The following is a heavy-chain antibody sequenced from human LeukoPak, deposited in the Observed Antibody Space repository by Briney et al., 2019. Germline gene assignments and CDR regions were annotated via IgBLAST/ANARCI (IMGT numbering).Heavy chain of an antibody. CDR2: IIPILGIA. J-gene: IGHJ4*02. Sequence: ASVKVSCKASGGTFSSYAISWVRQAPGQGLEWMGRIIPILGIANYAQKFQGRVTITADKSTSTAYMELSSLRSEDTAVYYCASPYAAAGTFAREFDYWGQGTLVTVSS. CDR1: GGTFSSYA. CDR3: ASPYAAAGTFAREFDY. V-gene: IGHV1-69*04. D-gene: IGHD6-13*01.